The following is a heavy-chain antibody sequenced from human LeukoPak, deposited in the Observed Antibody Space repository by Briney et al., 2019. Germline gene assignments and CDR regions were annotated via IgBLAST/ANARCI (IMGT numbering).Heavy chain of an antibody. CDR3: ARDYGYEIDY. CDR1: GFTFSSYS. CDR2: ISRSST. V-gene: IGHV3-21*01. D-gene: IGHD5-24*01. J-gene: IGHJ4*02. Sequence: PGRSRRLSCVASGFTFSSYSMNWVRQAPGKGLDWVSSISRSSTYADSVKGRFTISRDSAKNSLYLQINSLRAGDTAVYYCARDYGYEIDYWGQGTLVTVSS.